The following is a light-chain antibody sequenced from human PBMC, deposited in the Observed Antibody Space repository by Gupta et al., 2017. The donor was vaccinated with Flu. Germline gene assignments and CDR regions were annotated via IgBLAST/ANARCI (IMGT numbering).Light chain of an antibody. J-gene: IGKJ2*01. CDR2: GAS. CDR1: QSVSSSY. CDR3: QYYGSSPGT. Sequence: EIVLMQSPGTLSFSPGERPTLSCRASQSVSSSYLAWYQQKPGQAPRVLIYGASSRASGIPDRFSGSGSGTDFTLIISRLEPEDFAVYYCQYYGSSPGTFGQGTKLEIK. V-gene: IGKV3-20*01.